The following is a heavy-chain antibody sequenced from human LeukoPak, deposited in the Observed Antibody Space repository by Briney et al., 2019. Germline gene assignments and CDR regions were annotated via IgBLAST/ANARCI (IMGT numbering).Heavy chain of an antibody. J-gene: IGHJ6*02. CDR2: ISSSGSPI. V-gene: IGHV3-48*03. Sequence: GGSLRLSCAAPGFTFSSYEMIWVRQAPGKGLEWVSYISSSGSPIFYADSVKGRFTISRDNAKNSLYLQMNSLRAEDTAVYYCARGFLADSSSWYRRGYYYGMDVWGQGTTVTVSS. CDR3: ARGFLADSSSWYRRGYYYGMDV. D-gene: IGHD6-13*01. CDR1: GFTFSSYE.